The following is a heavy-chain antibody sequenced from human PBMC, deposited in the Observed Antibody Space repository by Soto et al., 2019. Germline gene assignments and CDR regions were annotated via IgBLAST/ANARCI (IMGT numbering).Heavy chain of an antibody. V-gene: IGHV4-39*01. D-gene: IGHD3-9*01. CDR1: WGSSSSSSCY. CDR2: IYYRVST. CDR3: ASGTQSTYYDILTGYYVI. Sequence: TSVMLALPCTVAWGSSSSSSCYCSLIRQPPGKGREWIGSIYYRVSTYYNPPLKSRVTIPVDTSKNQFTLKLSSVTAADTAVYYCASGTQSTYYDILTGYYVIWGQGTLVTVSS. J-gene: IGHJ4*02.